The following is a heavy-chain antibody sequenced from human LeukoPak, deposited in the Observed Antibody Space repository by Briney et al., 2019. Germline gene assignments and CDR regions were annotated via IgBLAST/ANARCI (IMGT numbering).Heavy chain of an antibody. Sequence: SETLSLTCTVSGGSFSGYNWSWIRQPPGKGLEWIGEINHSGSTNYNPSLKSRVTISVDTSKNQFSLKLSSVTAADTAVYYCAREGGRYYYDSSGYRFWGQGTLVTVSS. J-gene: IGHJ4*02. CDR2: INHSGST. D-gene: IGHD3-22*01. V-gene: IGHV4-34*01. CDR1: GGSFSGYN. CDR3: AREGGRYYYDSSGYRF.